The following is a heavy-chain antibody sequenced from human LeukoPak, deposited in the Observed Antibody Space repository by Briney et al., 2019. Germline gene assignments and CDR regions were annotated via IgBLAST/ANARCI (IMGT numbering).Heavy chain of an antibody. Sequence: PSETLSLTCTVSGGSISSYYWSWIRQPPGKGLESIGYIYYSGSTNYNPSLKSRVTISVDTSKNQFSLKLSSVTAADTAVYYCARGWIQNHYYYMDVWGKGTTVTISS. CDR3: ARGWIQNHYYYMDV. D-gene: IGHD5-18*01. V-gene: IGHV4-59*01. CDR1: GGSISSYY. J-gene: IGHJ6*03. CDR2: IYYSGST.